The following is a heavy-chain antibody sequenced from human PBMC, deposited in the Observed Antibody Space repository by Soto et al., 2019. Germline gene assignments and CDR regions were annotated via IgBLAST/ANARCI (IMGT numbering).Heavy chain of an antibody. CDR3: AIGGGYYDSSGYYYGAFDI. D-gene: IGHD3-22*01. V-gene: IGHV1-24*01. Sequence: ASVKLSCKVSGYTLTELSMHWVRQAPGKGLEWMGGFDPEDGETIYAQKFQGRVTMTEDTSTDTAYMELSSLRSEDTAVYYCAIGGGYYDSSGYYYGAFDIWGQGTMVTVS. CDR2: FDPEDGET. CDR1: GYTLTELS. J-gene: IGHJ3*02.